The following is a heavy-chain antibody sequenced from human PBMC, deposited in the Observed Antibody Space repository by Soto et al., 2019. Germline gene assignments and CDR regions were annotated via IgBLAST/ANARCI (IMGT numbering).Heavy chain of an antibody. CDR2: LDQDGSER. CDR1: GFTFSTNW. D-gene: IGHD3-16*01. V-gene: IGHV3-7*01. J-gene: IGHJ4*02. CDR3: VCGGNFFVY. Sequence: EVQLVESGGGLVQPGGSLRLSCAASGFTFSTNWMTCVRRPPGKGLEWVANLDQDGSERYYVDSVRGRFTISRDNAKNSLYLQMNSLRAQDTAVYYCVCGGNFFVYWGQGTLVTVSP.